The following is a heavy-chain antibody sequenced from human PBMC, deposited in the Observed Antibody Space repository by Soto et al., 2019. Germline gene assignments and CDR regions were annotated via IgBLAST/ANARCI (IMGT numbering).Heavy chain of an antibody. V-gene: IGHV3-30*18. CDR3: AKDRPAHPRRYYYGMDV. CDR1: GFTFSSYG. J-gene: IGHJ6*02. Sequence: HPWGSLRLSCAASGFTFSSYGMHWVRQAPGKGLEWVAVISYDGSNKYYADSVKGRFTISRDNSKNTLYLQMNSLRAEDTAVYYCAKDRPAHPRRYYYGMDVWGQGTTVTVAS. CDR2: ISYDGSNK.